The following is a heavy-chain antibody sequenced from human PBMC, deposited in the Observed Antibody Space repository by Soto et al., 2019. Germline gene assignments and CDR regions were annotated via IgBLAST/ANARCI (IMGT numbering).Heavy chain of an antibody. CDR1: GFTFSGSA. J-gene: IGHJ4*02. V-gene: IGHV3-73*01. CDR3: TQSVAVPPYLGD. Sequence: PGGSLRLSCAASGFTFSGSAMHWVRQASGKGLEWVGRIRSKIKNYATSYAASVKGRFIISRDDSKNMVYLQMNSLTTDDTAVYYCTQSVAVPPYLGDWGQGTLVTVSS. D-gene: IGHD6-19*01. CDR2: IRSKIKNYAT.